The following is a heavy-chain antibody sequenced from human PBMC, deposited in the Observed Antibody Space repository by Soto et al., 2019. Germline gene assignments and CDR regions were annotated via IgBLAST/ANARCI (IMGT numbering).Heavy chain of an antibody. Sequence: PSETLSLTCTVSGGSISSSSYYWGWIRQPPGKGLEWIGSIYYSGSTYYNPSLKSRVTISVDTSKNQFSLKLSSVTAADTAVYYCARRGSLGYCSGGSCYPRLPDYWGQGTLVTVSS. CDR2: IYYSGST. CDR3: ARRGSLGYCSGGSCYPRLPDY. CDR1: GGSISSSSYY. D-gene: IGHD2-15*01. V-gene: IGHV4-39*01. J-gene: IGHJ4*02.